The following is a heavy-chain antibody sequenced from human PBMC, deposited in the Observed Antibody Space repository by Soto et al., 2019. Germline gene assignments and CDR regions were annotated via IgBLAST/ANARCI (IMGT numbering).Heavy chain of an antibody. CDR2: IYPGDSDT. J-gene: IGHJ6*02. D-gene: IGHD5-12*01. CDR3: ARHGTSGYDYYYYGMDV. CDR1: GYSFTSYW. V-gene: IGHV5-51*01. Sequence: PGECLKISCKGSGYSFTSYWIGWVRQMPGKGLEWMGIIYPGDSDTRHSPSFQGQVTISADKSISTAYLQWSSLKASDTAMYYCARHGTSGYDYYYYGMDVWGQGTTVTVSS.